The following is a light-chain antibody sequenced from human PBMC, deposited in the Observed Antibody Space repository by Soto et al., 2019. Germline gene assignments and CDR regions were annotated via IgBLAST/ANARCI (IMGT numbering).Light chain of an antibody. J-gene: IGLJ1*01. CDR2: DVS. Sequence: QSALTQPASVSGSPGQSITISCTGTSSDVGGYNYVSWYQQHPGKAPKLMIYDVSNRPSGVSNRFSGSKSGNTASLTISGLQAEDEADYYCSSYTSNSTPGVFGTGTKLTV. CDR3: SSYTSNSTPGV. V-gene: IGLV2-14*01. CDR1: SSDVGGYNY.